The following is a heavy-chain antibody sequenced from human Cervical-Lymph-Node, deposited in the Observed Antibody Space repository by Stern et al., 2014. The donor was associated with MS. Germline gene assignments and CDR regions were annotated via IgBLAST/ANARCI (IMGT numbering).Heavy chain of an antibody. CDR3: TREMAARRFDP. J-gene: IGHJ5*02. V-gene: IGHV3-66*01. D-gene: IGHD6-6*01. CDR2: YYPGITT. Sequence: VQLVESGGGLVQRGGSLRLSCAASGISVSSNYMTWVRQAPGKGLEWVSRYYPGITTDYADSVRGRFSVSRDNPKNTVYLEMNSLTPEDTAVYYCTREMAARRFDPWGQGTLVVVSS. CDR1: GISVSSNY.